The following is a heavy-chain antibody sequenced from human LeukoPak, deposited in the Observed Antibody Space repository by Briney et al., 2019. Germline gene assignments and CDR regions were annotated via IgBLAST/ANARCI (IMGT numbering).Heavy chain of an antibody. V-gene: IGHV3-43*01. CDR3: TKDRYCTTTFCPLDY. CDR1: GFTFDDYT. D-gene: IGHD2-8*01. CDR2: ISRDGGST. J-gene: IGHJ4*02. Sequence: GGSLRLSCAASGFTFDDYTFHWVRQAPGKGLEWVSLISRDGGSTYYADSVRGRFTISRDNSKNSLYLQMNSLRTEDTALYYCTKDRYCTTTFCPLDYWGQGTLATVSS.